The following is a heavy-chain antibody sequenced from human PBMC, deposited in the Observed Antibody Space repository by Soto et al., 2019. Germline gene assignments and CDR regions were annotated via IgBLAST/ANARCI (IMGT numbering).Heavy chain of an antibody. V-gene: IGHV2-5*01. CDR2: IYWNDDK. CDR1: GFSLSTSGVG. J-gene: IGHJ3*02. CDR3: AHRDVVVTATRRAGAFDI. D-gene: IGHD2-21*02. Sequence: QITLKESGPTLVKPTQTLTLTCTFSGFSLSTSGVGVGWILQPPGKALEWLSLIYWNDDKRYSQCLKSRLTITKDTSKNQVVLTMTNMDPVDTATYYCAHRDVVVTATRRAGAFDIWGKGTMVTVSS.